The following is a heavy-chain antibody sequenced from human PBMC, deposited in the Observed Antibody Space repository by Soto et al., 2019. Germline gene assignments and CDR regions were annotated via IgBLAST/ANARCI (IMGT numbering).Heavy chain of an antibody. CDR2: ISYDGSNK. CDR1: GFTFSSYA. D-gene: IGHD6-19*01. Sequence: QVQLVESGGGVVQPGRSLRLSCAASGFTFSSYAMHWVRQAPGKGLEWVAVISYDGSNKYYADSVKGRFTISRDNSKNALYLQMNSLRAEDTAVYYGARAVGSGWYYFDHWGQGTLVTVSS. CDR3: ARAVGSGWYYFDH. V-gene: IGHV3-30-3*01. J-gene: IGHJ4*02.